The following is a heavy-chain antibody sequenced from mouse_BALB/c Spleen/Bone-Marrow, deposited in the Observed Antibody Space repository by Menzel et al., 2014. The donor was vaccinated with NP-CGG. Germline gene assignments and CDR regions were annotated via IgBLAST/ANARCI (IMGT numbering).Heavy chain of an antibody. CDR1: GFTFSSFG. CDR2: ISSGSSTI. D-gene: IGHD1-1*01. Sequence: EVQGVESGGGLVQPGGSRKLSCAASGFTFSSFGMHWVRQAPEKGLERVAYISSGSSTIYYAETVMGRFTISRDNPKNTLFLQMTSLRSEDTAMYYCARSGSSSGYFDYWGQGTTLTVSS. CDR3: ARSGSSSGYFDY. J-gene: IGHJ2*01. V-gene: IGHV5-17*02.